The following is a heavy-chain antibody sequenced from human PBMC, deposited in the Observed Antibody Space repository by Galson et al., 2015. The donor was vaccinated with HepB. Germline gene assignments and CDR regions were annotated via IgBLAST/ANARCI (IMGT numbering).Heavy chain of an antibody. D-gene: IGHD3-3*01. V-gene: IGHV3-74*03. CDR3: VRSRVTMFAVFIIPPDY. CDR1: GFTFTSHW. CDR2: IDFDGRRT. Sequence: SLRLSCAASGFTFTSHWMHWVRQAPGKGLMWVSRIDFDGRRTTYADSVKGRFTISRDNAKNTLFLQMNSLRAEDTAVYYCVRSRVTMFAVFIIPPDYWGQGTLVTVSS. J-gene: IGHJ4*02.